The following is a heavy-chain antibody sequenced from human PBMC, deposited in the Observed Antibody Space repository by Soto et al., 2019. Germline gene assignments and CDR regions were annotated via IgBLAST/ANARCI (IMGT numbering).Heavy chain of an antibody. CDR3: VKDWAVAAAYYPYYGMDV. V-gene: IGHV3-9*01. CDR1: GFTFDDYA. J-gene: IGHJ6*02. Sequence: EVQLVESGGGLVQPGRSLRLSCAASGFTFDDYAMHWVRQAPGKGLEWVSGITWNSENIGYADTVKGRFTMSRDNAKNSLFLQMNSLRVEDTALYDCVKDWAVAAAYYPYYGMDVWGQGTTVTVSS. CDR2: ITWNSENI. D-gene: IGHD2-15*01.